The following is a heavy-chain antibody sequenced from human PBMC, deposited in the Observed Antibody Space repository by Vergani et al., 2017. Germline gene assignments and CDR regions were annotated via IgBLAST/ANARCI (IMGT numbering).Heavy chain of an antibody. D-gene: IGHD2-2*01. Sequence: EVQLVQSGGEVKKPGESVKISCKGSGYPFTSYWMAWVRQAPGKGLEWMGIIYPGDSDSRSTPSFQGQVTMSVDKSIDTAYLSWRSLKAADTATYFCVRLRXASCFGTTCYPDYWGQGTLVRVSS. J-gene: IGHJ4*02. V-gene: IGHV5-51*03. CDR3: VRLRXASCFGTTCYPDY. CDR2: IYPGDSDS. CDR1: GYPFTSYW.